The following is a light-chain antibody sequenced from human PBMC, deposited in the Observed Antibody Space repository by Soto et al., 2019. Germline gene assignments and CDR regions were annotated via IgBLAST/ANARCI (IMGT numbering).Light chain of an antibody. CDR2: DVY. Sequence: QSALTQPASVSGSPGQSITISCIGTSSDIGGYNYVSWYQQHPGKAPKLMIYDVYDRPLGVSNRFSGSKSGNTASLTISGLQGEDDADYYCSSYTDSRSYVFGTGTKLTVL. CDR3: SSYTDSRSYV. CDR1: SSDIGGYNY. J-gene: IGLJ1*01. V-gene: IGLV2-14*03.